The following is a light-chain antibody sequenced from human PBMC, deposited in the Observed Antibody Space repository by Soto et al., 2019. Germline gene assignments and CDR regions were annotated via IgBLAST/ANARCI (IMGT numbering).Light chain of an antibody. CDR1: ESLAHSDGNTY. J-gene: IGKJ1*01. CDR3: LQATQFPWT. Sequence: EIVMTQTPLSSGVTLGQPASIYCRSSESLAHSDGNTYLSWLHQRPGQPPRLLIYKISNRFSGVPDRFNGSGAGTDFTLKVSRVEPEDVGTYYCLQATQFPWTFGQGTKVDIK. V-gene: IGKV2-24*01. CDR2: KIS.